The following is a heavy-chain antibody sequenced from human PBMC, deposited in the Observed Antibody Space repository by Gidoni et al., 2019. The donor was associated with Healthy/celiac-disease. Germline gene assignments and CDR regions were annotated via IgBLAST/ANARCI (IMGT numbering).Heavy chain of an antibody. V-gene: IGHV3-30-3*01. CDR2: ISYDGSNK. CDR1: GFTFSSYA. D-gene: IGHD3-16*01. CDR3: ARDWAGSSFDY. J-gene: IGHJ4*02. Sequence: QVQLVESGGGVVQPGRSLRLSCAASGFTFSSYAMHWVRQAPGKGLEWVAVISYDGSNKYYADSVKGRFTISRDNSKNTLYLQMNSLRAEDTAVYYCARDWAGSSFDYWGQGTLVTVSS.